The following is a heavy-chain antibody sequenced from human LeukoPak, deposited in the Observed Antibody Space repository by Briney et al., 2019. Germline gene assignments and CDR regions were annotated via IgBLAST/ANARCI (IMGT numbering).Heavy chain of an antibody. Sequence: PGGSLRLSCAASGFSFSSYGMHWVRQAPGKGLEWVAVISYDGSNKYYADSVKGRFTISRDNSKNTLYLQMNSLRAEDTAVYYCARELSGPYDILTGHFDYWGQGTLVTVSS. CDR2: ISYDGSNK. V-gene: IGHV3-30*03. D-gene: IGHD3-9*01. J-gene: IGHJ4*02. CDR3: ARELSGPYDILTGHFDY. CDR1: GFSFSSYG.